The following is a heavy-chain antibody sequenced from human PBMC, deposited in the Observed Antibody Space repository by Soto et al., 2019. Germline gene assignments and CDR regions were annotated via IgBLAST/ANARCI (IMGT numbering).Heavy chain of an antibody. CDR3: ATSYGSGSTHFDS. J-gene: IGHJ4*02. V-gene: IGHV1-69*02. Sequence: QVQLVQSGVEVKKPGSSVKVSCTASGGTFNSYTLNGVRQAPGQRLEWVGRVNPIVGMSSSASKFQGRVTMTADKRTSTTYMVLTGLKSEDTALYYCATSYGSGSTHFDSWGQGTLVTVSS. D-gene: IGHD3-10*01. CDR1: GGTFNSYT. CDR2: VNPIVGMS.